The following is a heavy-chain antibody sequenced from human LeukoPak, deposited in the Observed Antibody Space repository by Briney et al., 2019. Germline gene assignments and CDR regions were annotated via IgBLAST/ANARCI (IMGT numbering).Heavy chain of an antibody. CDR1: GYTFTNYY. Sequence: ASVKVSCKASGYTFTNYYIHWVRQAPGQGLEWMGIINPSGSSTSYAQKFQGRVTMTRDTSTSTVNMDLSSLRSEDTAVYYCARDGSVYTGSPELGYYNYYMDVWGKGTTVTVSS. J-gene: IGHJ6*03. CDR2: INPSGSST. D-gene: IGHD6-6*01. V-gene: IGHV1-46*01. CDR3: ARDGSVYTGSPELGYYNYYMDV.